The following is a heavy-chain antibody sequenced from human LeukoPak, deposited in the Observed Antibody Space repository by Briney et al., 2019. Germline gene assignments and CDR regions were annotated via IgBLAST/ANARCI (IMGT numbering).Heavy chain of an antibody. CDR1: GGSISSYY. V-gene: IGHV4-59*01. D-gene: IGHD5-12*01. J-gene: IGHJ3*02. CDR2: IYYSGST. CDR3: ARAQWLRPNDAFDI. Sequence: SETLSLTCTVSGGSISSYYWSWIRQPPGKGLEWIGYIYYSGSTNYNPSLKSRVTISVDTSKNQFSLKLSSVTAADTAVYYCARAQWLRPNDAFDIWGQGTMATVSS.